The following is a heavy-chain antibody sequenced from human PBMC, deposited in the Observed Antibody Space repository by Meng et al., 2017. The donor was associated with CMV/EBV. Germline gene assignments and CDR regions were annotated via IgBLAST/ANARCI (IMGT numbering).Heavy chain of an antibody. CDR2: IYYSGST. Sequence: QLHLQGSGPGLVKPSETLSLTCTVSGGSISSSSYYWGWIRQPPGKGLEWIGSIYYSGSTYYNPSLKSRVTISVDTSKNQFSLKLSSVTAADTAVYYCARDRDIVVVPGDPWFDPWGQGTLVTVSS. J-gene: IGHJ5*02. D-gene: IGHD2-2*01. V-gene: IGHV4-39*07. CDR3: ARDRDIVVVPGDPWFDP. CDR1: GGSISSSSYY.